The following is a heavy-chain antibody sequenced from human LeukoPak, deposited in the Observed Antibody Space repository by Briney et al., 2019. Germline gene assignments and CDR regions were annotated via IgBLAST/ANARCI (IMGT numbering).Heavy chain of an antibody. CDR1: GGTFSSYA. Sequence: SVKVSCKASGGTFSSYAISWVRQAPGQGLEWTGGIIPIFGTANYAQKFQGRVAITADESTSTAYMELSSLRSEDTAVYYCARISKTSEYFQHWGQGTLVTVSS. CDR2: IIPIFGTA. J-gene: IGHJ1*01. V-gene: IGHV1-69*01. CDR3: ARISKTSEYFQH.